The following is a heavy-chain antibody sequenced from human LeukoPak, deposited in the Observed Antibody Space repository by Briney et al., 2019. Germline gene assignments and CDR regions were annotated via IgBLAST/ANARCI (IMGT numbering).Heavy chain of an antibody. CDR3: ARDQSTEWLLNAFDI. Sequence: ASVKVSCKASGGTFSSYAISWVRQAPGQGLEWMGRIIPILGLANYAQKFQGRVTITADKSTSSAYMELSSLRSEDTAVYYCARDQSTEWLLNAFDIWGQGTMVTVSS. D-gene: IGHD3-3*01. CDR1: GGTFSSYA. V-gene: IGHV1-69*04. CDR2: IIPILGLA. J-gene: IGHJ3*02.